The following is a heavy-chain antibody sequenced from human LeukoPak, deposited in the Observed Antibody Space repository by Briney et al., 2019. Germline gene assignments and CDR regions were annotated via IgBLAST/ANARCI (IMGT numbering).Heavy chain of an antibody. CDR2: IYHSGST. J-gene: IGHJ4*02. Sequence: PSETLSLTCTVSGYSISSGYYWGWIRQPPGKGLEWIGSIYHSGSTYYNPSLKSRVTISLDTSKNQFSLRLSSVTAADTAVYYCARHRIVAAVGAFDYWGQGTLVTVSS. D-gene: IGHD6-13*01. CDR1: GYSISSGYY. CDR3: ARHRIVAAVGAFDY. V-gene: IGHV4-38-2*02.